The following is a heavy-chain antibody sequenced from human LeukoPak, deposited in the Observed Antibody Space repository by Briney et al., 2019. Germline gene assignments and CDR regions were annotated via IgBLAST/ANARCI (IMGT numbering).Heavy chain of an antibody. CDR3: AKGSWSPPYYYYMDV. CDR2: ISGSGGST. J-gene: IGHJ6*03. CDR1: GFTFSSYA. V-gene: IGHV3-23*01. D-gene: IGHD6-13*01. Sequence: GGSLRLSCAASGFTFSSYAMSWVRQAPGKGLEWVSAISGSGGSTYYADSVKGRFTISRDNSKNTLYLQMNSLRAEDTAVYYCAKGSWSPPYYYYMDVWGKGTTVTVSS.